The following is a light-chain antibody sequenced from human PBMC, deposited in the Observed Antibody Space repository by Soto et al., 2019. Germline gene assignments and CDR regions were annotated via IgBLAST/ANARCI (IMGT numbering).Light chain of an antibody. CDR3: QLYGGSHMFS. Sequence: EIVLTQSPGTLSLSPGEGGTLSCRASQSISSSYLAWYQQKPGQSPRLLFYAAPSRATGVPDRFSGSGSGTDFTLTISRLEPEDFAVYYCQLYGGSHMFSFGQGTKVDIK. CDR1: QSISSSY. V-gene: IGKV3-20*01. CDR2: AAP. J-gene: IGKJ2*01.